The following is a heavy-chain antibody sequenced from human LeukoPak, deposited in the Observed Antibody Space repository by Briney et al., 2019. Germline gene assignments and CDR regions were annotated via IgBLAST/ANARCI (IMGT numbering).Heavy chain of an antibody. J-gene: IGHJ4*02. V-gene: IGHV3-23*01. D-gene: IGHD6-19*01. CDR3: AKDFHYSSGPIDY. CDR1: GFTFSTYA. CDR2: ISGSGGST. Sequence: PGGSLRLSCAAPGFTFSTYAMSWVRQAPGKGLEWVSGISGSGGSTYYSDSVKGRFTISRDNSKNTLYLQMNSLRAEDTAVYYCAKDFHYSSGPIDYWGQGTLVTVSS.